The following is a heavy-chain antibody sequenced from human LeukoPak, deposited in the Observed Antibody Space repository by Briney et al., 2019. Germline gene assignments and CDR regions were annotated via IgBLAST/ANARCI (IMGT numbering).Heavy chain of an antibody. J-gene: IGHJ4*02. D-gene: IGHD3-22*01. V-gene: IGHV3-48*02. CDR2: ISSSSGTI. CDR3: ARGYYYDSRVEGY. CDR1: GFSFSTYS. Sequence: GGSLRLSCAASGFSFSTYSVNWVRQAPGKGLEWLSSISSSSGTIYYADSVKGRFTISRDNAKNSLYLQMISLRDEDTAVYYCARGYYYDSRVEGYWGQGTLVTVSS.